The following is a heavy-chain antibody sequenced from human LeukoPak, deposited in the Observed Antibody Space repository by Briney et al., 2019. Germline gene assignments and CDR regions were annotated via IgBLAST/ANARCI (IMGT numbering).Heavy chain of an antibody. D-gene: IGHD6-19*01. J-gene: IGHJ4*02. Sequence: GGSLRLSCAASGFXFSSYAISWVRQAPGKGLEWVSAISGSGGSTYYADSVKGRFTISRDNSKNTLYLQMNSLRAEDTAVYYCAKCPYSSGWHHFDYWGQGTLVTVSS. CDR1: GFXFSSYA. CDR3: AKCPYSSGWHHFDY. CDR2: ISGSGGST. V-gene: IGHV3-23*01.